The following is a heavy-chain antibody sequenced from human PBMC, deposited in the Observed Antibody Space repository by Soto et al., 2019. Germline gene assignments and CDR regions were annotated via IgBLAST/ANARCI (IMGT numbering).Heavy chain of an antibody. CDR1: GFTFTTYA. CDR2: VSGSGGST. CDR3: AKNTVLAPESTMDV. D-gene: IGHD3-3*02. V-gene: IGHV3-23*01. J-gene: IGHJ6*02. Sequence: PGGSLRLSCAASGFTFTTYAMTWVRQAPGRGLEWVSAVSGSGGSTYYADSVKGRFTISRDNSKNTLFLQMNSLRAEDTAVYYCAKNTVLAPESTMDVWGQGTTVTVSS.